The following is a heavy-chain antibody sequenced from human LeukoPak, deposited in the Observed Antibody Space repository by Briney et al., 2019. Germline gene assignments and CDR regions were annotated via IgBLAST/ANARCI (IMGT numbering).Heavy chain of an antibody. CDR1: GYTFTSYY. V-gene: IGHV1-46*01. Sequence: ASVKVSCKASGYTFTSYYMHWVRQAPGQGLEWMGIINPSGGSTSYAQKFQGRVTMTRDMSTSTVYMELSSLRSEDTAVYYCAGTIIVPDPTILDAFDIWGQGTMVTVSS. J-gene: IGHJ3*02. CDR2: INPSGGST. D-gene: IGHD3-22*01. CDR3: AGTIIVPDPTILDAFDI.